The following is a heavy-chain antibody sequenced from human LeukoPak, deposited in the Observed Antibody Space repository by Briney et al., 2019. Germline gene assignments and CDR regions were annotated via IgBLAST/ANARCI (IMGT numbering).Heavy chain of an antibody. CDR3: VREGEGPLSKDFDY. J-gene: IGHJ4*02. D-gene: IGHD2/OR15-2a*01. CDR2: IGPHSTFT. Sequence: ASMTVSCKSSGFTFTDHYIHWVRQGPGQGLEWMGYIGPHSTFTSSPQEFQGRVTMTRDASMTTAYMELTRLTSDDTAVYYCVREGEGPLSKDFDYWGQGTLVTVSS. V-gene: IGHV1-2*02. CDR1: GFTFTDHY.